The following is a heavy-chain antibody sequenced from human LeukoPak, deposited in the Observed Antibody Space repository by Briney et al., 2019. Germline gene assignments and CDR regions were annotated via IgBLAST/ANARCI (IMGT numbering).Heavy chain of an antibody. J-gene: IGHJ4*02. CDR1: VVSISSGDYY. V-gene: IGHV4-30-4*01. CDR2: IYYSGST. CDR3: ARESPYDSRGSDY. D-gene: IGHD3-22*01. Sequence: SETLSLTCTVSVVSISSGDYYWSWIRQAPGKGLEWIGYIYYSGSTYYNPSLKSRVTISVDTSKNQFSLKLSSVTAADTAVYYCARESPYDSRGSDYWGQGTLVTVSS.